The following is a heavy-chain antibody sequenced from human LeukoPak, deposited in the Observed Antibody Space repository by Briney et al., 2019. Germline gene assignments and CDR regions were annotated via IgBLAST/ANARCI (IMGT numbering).Heavy chain of an antibody. CDR2: IYYSGST. J-gene: IGHJ3*02. D-gene: IGHD6-19*01. Sequence: SETLSLTCTVSGGSISSYYWSWIRQPPGKGLEWIRYIYYSGSTNYNPSLKSRVTISVDTSKNQFSLKLSSVTAADTAVYYCARDGYSSGWGRAFDIWGQGTMVTVSS. CDR3: ARDGYSSGWGRAFDI. V-gene: IGHV4-59*01. CDR1: GGSISSYY.